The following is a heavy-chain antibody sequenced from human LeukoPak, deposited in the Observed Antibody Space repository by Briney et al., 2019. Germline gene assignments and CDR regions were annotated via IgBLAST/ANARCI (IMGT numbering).Heavy chain of an antibody. D-gene: IGHD3-10*01. V-gene: IGHV3-23*01. CDR1: GFTFSSYG. CDR2: ISGSGGST. J-gene: IGHJ4*02. Sequence: GGSLRLSCAASGFTFSSYGMSWVRQAPGKGLEWVSAISGSGGSTYYADSVKGRFTISRDNSKNTLYLQMNSLRAEDTAVYYCAAQVTMVRGSPGLWGQGTLVTVSS. CDR3: AAQVTMVRGSPGL.